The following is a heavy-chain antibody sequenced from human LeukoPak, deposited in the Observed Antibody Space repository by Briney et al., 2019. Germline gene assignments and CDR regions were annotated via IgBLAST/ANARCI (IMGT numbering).Heavy chain of an antibody. CDR1: GFTFSSYK. V-gene: IGHV3-48*03. D-gene: IGHD6-13*01. CDR2: ISSSGSTI. CDR3: ARGGSSWYEYFQH. J-gene: IGHJ1*01. Sequence: EPGGSLRLSCAASGFTFSSYKMNWVRQAPGKGLEWVSYISSSGSTIYYADSVKGRFTISRDNAKNSLYLQMNSLRAEDTAVYYCARGGSSWYEYFQHWGQGTLVTVSS.